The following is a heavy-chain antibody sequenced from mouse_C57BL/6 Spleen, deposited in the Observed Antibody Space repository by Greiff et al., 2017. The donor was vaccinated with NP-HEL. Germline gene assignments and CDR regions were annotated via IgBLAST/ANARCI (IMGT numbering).Heavy chain of an antibody. Sequence: VQLKQSGPVLVKPGASVKMSCKASGYTFTDYYMNWVKQSHGKSLEWIGVINPYNGGTSYNQKFKGKATLTVDKSSSTAYMELNSLTSEDSAVYYCARGPLLLHFDYWGQGTTLTVSS. V-gene: IGHV1-19*01. CDR1: GYTFTDYY. CDR2: INPYNGGT. CDR3: ARGPLLLHFDY. J-gene: IGHJ2*01. D-gene: IGHD1-1*01.